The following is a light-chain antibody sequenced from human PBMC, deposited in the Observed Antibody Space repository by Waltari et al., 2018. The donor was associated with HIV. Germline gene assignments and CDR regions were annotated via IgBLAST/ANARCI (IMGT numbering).Light chain of an antibody. V-gene: IGLV2-14*03. J-gene: IGLJ2*01. CDR2: EVS. CDR3: SSYTGSTTLV. CDR1: SSDIGGYNY. Sequence: QSALTQPASVSGSPGRSITISCTGTSSDIGGYNYVSWYQQHPGKAPKLMIYEVSNRPSGVSSRFSGSKSGRTASLSISGLQAGDEAVYYCSSYTGSTTLVFGGGTRLTVL.